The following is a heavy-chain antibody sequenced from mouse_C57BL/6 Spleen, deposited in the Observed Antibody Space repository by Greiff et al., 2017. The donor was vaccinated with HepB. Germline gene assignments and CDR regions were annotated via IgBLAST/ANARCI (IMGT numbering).Heavy chain of an antibody. D-gene: IGHD3-2*02. V-gene: IGHV5-9-1*02. CDR2: ISSGGDYI. CDR1: GFTFSSYA. CDR3: TRDRGGSGTRYAMDY. Sequence: EVKLEESGEGLVKPGGSLKLSCAASGFTFSSYAMSWVRQTPEKRLEWVAYISSGGDYIYYADTVKGRFTISRDNARNTLYLQMSSLKSEDTAMYYCTRDRGGSGTRYAMDYWGQGTSVTVSS. J-gene: IGHJ4*01.